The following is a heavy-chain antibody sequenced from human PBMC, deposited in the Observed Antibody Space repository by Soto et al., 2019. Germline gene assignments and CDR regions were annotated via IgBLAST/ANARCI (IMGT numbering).Heavy chain of an antibody. V-gene: IGHV1-18*01. D-gene: IGHD1-1*01. CDR1: GYTFGSYG. J-gene: IGHJ4*02. CDR2: IYIDDT. Sequence: QVQLMQSGTEVKKPGASVKVSCKASGYTFGSYGFSWMRQAPGQGLEWMGWIYIDDTKYVQNFQGRVTMTTDTTTSTIYMELRSLTSDDTAIYYCARDRDWNLDYWGQGTLVTVSS. CDR3: ARDRDWNLDY.